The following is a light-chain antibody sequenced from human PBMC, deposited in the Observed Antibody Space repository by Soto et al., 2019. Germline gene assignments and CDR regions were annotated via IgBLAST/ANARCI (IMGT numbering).Light chain of an antibody. V-gene: IGKV1-9*01. CDR2: AAS. Sequence: DIQLTQSPSFLSASVGDRVTITCRASQAISSYLAWFQQRPGKAPKVLIYAASTLQSGVPSRFSGSASGTEFTLTISSLQPEDFATYFCQQLNSYPWTFGKGTTVEIK. CDR3: QQLNSYPWT. J-gene: IGKJ1*01. CDR1: QAISSY.